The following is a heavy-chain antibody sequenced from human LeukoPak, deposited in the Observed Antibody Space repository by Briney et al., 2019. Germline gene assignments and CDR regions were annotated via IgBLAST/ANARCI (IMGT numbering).Heavy chain of an antibody. Sequence: GGSLRLSCAASGFTFGTYAMHWVRQAPGKGLEWVAVISYDGSNKYYADSVKGRFTISRDNSKNTLYLQMNSLRAEDTAVYYCAKDVRYFDWLFQSPTFDYWGQGTLVTVSS. J-gene: IGHJ4*02. CDR3: AKDVRYFDWLFQSPTFDY. CDR2: ISYDGSNK. V-gene: IGHV3-30*04. CDR1: GFTFGTYA. D-gene: IGHD3-9*01.